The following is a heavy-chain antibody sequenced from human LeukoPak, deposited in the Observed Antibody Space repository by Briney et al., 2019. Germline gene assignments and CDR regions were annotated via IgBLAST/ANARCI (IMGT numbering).Heavy chain of an antibody. Sequence: GGSLRLSCEASGFTFSSYGMSWVRQAPGKGLEWVSAISGGATTYYADSVKCRFTISRDNSKNTVYLQMNSLRAEDTAVYYCVKGFSSGYPWTFDYWGQGTLVTVSS. CDR1: GFTFSSYG. V-gene: IGHV3-23*01. D-gene: IGHD3-22*01. CDR2: ISGGATT. J-gene: IGHJ4*02. CDR3: VKGFSSGYPWTFDY.